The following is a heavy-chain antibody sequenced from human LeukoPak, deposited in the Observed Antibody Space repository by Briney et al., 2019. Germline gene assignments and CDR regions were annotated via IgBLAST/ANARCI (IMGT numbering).Heavy chain of an antibody. J-gene: IGHJ6*03. CDR3: AGHSSGYYYYMDV. Sequence: ASVKVSCKASGYTFTSYGFSWVRQAPGQGLEWMGWISAYNGNTNYAQKLQGRVTMTTDTSTSTAYMELRSLRSDDTAVYYCAGHSSGYYYYMDVWGKGTTVTISS. D-gene: IGHD3-22*01. CDR1: GYTFTSYG. V-gene: IGHV1-18*01. CDR2: ISAYNGNT.